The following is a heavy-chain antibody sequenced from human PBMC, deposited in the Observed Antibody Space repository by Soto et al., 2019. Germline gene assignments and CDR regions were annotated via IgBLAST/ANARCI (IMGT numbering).Heavy chain of an antibody. V-gene: IGHV4-61*01. CDR3: ARIDQLLTVDYYYGMDV. CDR2: IYYSGST. J-gene: IGHJ6*02. CDR1: GGSVSSGSYY. Sequence: SETLSLTCTVSGGSVSSGSYYWSWIRQPPGKGLEWIGYIYYSGSTNYNPSLKSRVTISVDTSKNQFSLKLSSVTAADTAVYYCARIDQLLTVDYYYGMDVWGQGTTVTVSS. D-gene: IGHD2-2*01.